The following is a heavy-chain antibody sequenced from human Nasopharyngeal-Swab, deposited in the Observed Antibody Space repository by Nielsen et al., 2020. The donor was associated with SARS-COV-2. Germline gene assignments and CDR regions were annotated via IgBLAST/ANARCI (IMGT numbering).Heavy chain of an antibody. D-gene: IGHD5-18*01. J-gene: IGHJ4*02. V-gene: IGHV3-30-3*01. CDR3: TRDLAFPDTAMNIHLGY. Sequence: WIRQPPGKGQEWVAVISYDGSNKYYADSVKGRFTIFRDNSKNTLYLQMNSLRAEDTAVYYCTRDLAFPDTAMNIHLGYWGQGALVTVSS. CDR2: ISYDGSNK.